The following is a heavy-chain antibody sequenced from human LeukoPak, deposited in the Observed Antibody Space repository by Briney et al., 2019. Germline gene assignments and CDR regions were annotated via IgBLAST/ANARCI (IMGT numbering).Heavy chain of an antibody. Sequence: TGGSLRLSCAASGFTFSSYGMHWVRQAPGKGLEWVAVISYDGSNKYYADSVKGRFTISRDNSKNTLYLQMNSLRAEDTAVYYCAKSIAVTLNRFDPWGQGTLVTVSS. J-gene: IGHJ5*02. CDR3: AKSIAVTLNRFDP. D-gene: IGHD6-6*01. CDR1: GFTFSSYG. CDR2: ISYDGSNK. V-gene: IGHV3-30*18.